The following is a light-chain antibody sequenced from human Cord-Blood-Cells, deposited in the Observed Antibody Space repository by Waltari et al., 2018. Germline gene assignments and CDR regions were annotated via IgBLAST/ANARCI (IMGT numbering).Light chain of an antibody. CDR3: QSYDSSLSGWV. J-gene: IGLJ3*02. V-gene: IGLV1-40*01. Sequence: QSVLTQPPSVSGAPGQRVTIPCTGSSSNIRAGYDVHWYQQLPGTAPKLLTYGNSNRPSGVPDRFSGSKSGTSASLAITGLQAEDEADYYCQSYDSSLSGWVFGGGTKLTVL. CDR2: GNS. CDR1: SSNIRAGYD.